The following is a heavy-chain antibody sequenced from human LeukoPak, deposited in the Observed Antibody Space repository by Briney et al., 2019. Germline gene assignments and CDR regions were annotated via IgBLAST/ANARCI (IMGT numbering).Heavy chain of an antibody. Sequence: SETLSLTCAVYGGSFSGYYGSWIRQPPGKGLEWIGEINHSGSTNYNPSLKSRVTISVDTSKNQFSLKLSSVTAADTAVYYCARASWPPRLLNYWGQGTLVTVSS. CDR1: GGSFSGYY. D-gene: IGHD1-26*01. V-gene: IGHV4-34*01. CDR2: INHSGST. CDR3: ARASWPPRLLNY. J-gene: IGHJ4*02.